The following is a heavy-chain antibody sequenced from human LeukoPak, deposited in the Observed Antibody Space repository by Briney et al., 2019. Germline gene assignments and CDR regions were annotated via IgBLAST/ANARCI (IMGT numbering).Heavy chain of an antibody. V-gene: IGHV1-2*02. J-gene: IGHJ4*02. Sequence: GASVKVSCKASGYTFTGYYMHWVRQAPGQGLEWMGWINPNSGGTNYAQKFQGRVTMTRDTSISTAYMELSRLRSDDTAVYYCARHYYDSSGYYYVVDYWGQGTLVTVSS. CDR2: INPNSGGT. CDR3: ARHYYDSSGYYYVVDY. CDR1: GYTFTGYY. D-gene: IGHD3-22*01.